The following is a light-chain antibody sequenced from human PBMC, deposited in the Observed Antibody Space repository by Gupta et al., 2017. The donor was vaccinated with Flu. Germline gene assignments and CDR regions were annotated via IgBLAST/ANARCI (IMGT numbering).Light chain of an antibody. CDR2: GAS. CDR1: HSVSSN. Sequence: TLSASPGERATLSCRASHSVSSNLAWYQQKPGQAPRLLIYGASTRATGIPARCSGSGSGTEFTLTISSLQSEDFAVYYCQQYNNWPRALTFGGGTKVEIK. V-gene: IGKV3-15*01. J-gene: IGKJ4*01. CDR3: QQYNNWPRALT.